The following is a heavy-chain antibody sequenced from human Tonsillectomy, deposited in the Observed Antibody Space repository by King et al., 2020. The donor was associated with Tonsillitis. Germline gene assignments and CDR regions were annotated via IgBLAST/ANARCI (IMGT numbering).Heavy chain of an antibody. CDR3: ARGGYTYAYRNDAFVI. V-gene: IGHV4-34*01. J-gene: IGHJ3*02. Sequence: VQLQQWGAGLLKPSETLSLTCAVYGGSFSGYYWSWIRQSPGKGLEWIGEINHSGSTNYNPSPKSRVTISVDTSKNPFSLNQSSVTAAVTAVYFCARGGYTYAYRNDAFVIWGQGTMVTVSS. CDR1: GGSFSGYY. CDR2: INHSGST. D-gene: IGHD3-16*01.